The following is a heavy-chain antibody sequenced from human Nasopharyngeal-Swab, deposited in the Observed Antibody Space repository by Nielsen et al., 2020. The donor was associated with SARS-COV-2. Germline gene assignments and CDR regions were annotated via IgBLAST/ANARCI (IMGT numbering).Heavy chain of an antibody. CDR2: IWYDGSNK. V-gene: IGHV3-33*01. J-gene: IGHJ4*02. CDR3: ARDGDISTGLSLDY. D-gene: IGHD3-9*01. Sequence: WIRQPPGKGLEWVAIIWYDGSNKYYADSVKGRFTISRDNSKNTLYLQMNSLRAEDTAVYYCARDGDISTGLSLDYWGQGTLVTVSS.